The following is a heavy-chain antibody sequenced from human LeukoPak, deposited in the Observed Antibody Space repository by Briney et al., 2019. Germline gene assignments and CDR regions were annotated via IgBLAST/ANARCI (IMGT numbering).Heavy chain of an antibody. CDR3: ARLGELPDIHYFYFGLDV. D-gene: IGHD1-26*01. CDR2: ICSSGNTI. J-gene: IGHJ6*02. V-gene: IGHV3-48*03. Sequence: GGSLRLSCAASGFIFSSYDMNWVRQAPGKGLEWVSYICSSGNTISDADSVKGRFTISRDNAKNSLHLQMNSLRAEDTAIYYCARLGELPDIHYFYFGLDVWGQGTTVTVSS. CDR1: GFIFSSYD.